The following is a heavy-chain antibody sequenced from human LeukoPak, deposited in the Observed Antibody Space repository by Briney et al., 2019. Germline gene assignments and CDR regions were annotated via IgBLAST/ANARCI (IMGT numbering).Heavy chain of an antibody. CDR3: ARGANFYYYGMDV. Sequence: SETLSLTCAVSGDSITSTNWWTWVRQPPGKGLEWIGEIYHSGSTNYNPSLKSRVTISLDRSRNQFSLRLNSVTAADTAVYYCARGANFYYYGMDVWGQGTTVTVSS. J-gene: IGHJ6*02. CDR1: GDSITSTNW. CDR2: IYHSGST. V-gene: IGHV4-4*02. D-gene: IGHD4/OR15-4a*01.